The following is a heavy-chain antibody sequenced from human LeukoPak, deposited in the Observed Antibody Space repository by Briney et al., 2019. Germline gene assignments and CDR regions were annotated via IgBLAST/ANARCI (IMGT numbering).Heavy chain of an antibody. CDR1: GLAVSRNY. CDR2: IYNDGST. CDR3: ARGPWDC. Sequence: GGSLRLSCAASGLAVSRNYMTWVRQAPGKGLEWVSVIYNDGSTFYADSVKGRFTISRDNAKNTVYLQMNSLRVEDTAVYYCARGPWDCWGQGTLVTVSS. V-gene: IGHV3-53*05. J-gene: IGHJ4*02.